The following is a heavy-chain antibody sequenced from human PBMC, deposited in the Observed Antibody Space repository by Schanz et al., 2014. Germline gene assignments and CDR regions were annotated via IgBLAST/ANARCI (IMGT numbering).Heavy chain of an antibody. Sequence: EVYLVESGGDLVQPGKSLRLSCAASGFTFDDFGMHWVRQAPGKALEWVSVIYSGGTTYYADSVKGRFTISRDNSKTTLYLQMNSLRAEDTAVYYCARDRWDWNNAFDIWGQGTMVTVSS. CDR3: ARDRWDWNNAFDI. CDR1: GFTFDDFG. D-gene: IGHD1-1*01. CDR2: IYSGGTT. V-gene: IGHV3-53*01. J-gene: IGHJ3*02.